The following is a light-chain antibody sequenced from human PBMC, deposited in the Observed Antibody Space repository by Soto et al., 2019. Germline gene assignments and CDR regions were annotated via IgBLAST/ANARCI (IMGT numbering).Light chain of an antibody. CDR3: QQYNNWPWT. V-gene: IGKV3-15*01. J-gene: IGKJ1*01. Sequence: EKVMTQSPATLSVSPGERATLSCRASQSVSSDLAWYQQKPGQAPRLLIYSASTRATGIPARFSGSGSGTEFTLIISSLQSEDFAVYYCQQYNNWPWTFGQGTKVEIK. CDR1: QSVSSD. CDR2: SAS.